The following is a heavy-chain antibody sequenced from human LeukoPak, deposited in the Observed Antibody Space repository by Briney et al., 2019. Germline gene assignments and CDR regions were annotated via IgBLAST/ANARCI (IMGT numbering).Heavy chain of an antibody. CDR3: AKAPVTSCRGAFCYPFDY. CDR2: ISSSSSTI. J-gene: IGHJ4*02. D-gene: IGHD2-15*01. CDR1: GFTFSSYS. Sequence: PGGSLRLSCAASGFTFSSYSMDWVRQAPGKGLEWVSYISSSSSTIYYADSVKGRFAISRDNAKNSLNLQMNSLRAEDTAVYYCAKAPVTSCRGAFCYPFDYWGQGTLVTVSS. V-gene: IGHV3-48*04.